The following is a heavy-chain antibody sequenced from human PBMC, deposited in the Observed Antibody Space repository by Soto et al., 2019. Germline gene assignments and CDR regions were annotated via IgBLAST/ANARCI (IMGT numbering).Heavy chain of an antibody. Sequence: VGSLRLSCAASGFAFSNYAMHWVRRAPGKGLEWVSSISTSIDATYYADSVKGRFTISRDDSKNTLYLQMNSLRAEDSAVYYCAKDRTVAARTFDYWGQGTQVTVSS. CDR3: AKDRTVAARTFDY. CDR1: GFAFSNYA. V-gene: IGHV3-23*01. D-gene: IGHD6-6*01. CDR2: ISTSIDAT. J-gene: IGHJ4*02.